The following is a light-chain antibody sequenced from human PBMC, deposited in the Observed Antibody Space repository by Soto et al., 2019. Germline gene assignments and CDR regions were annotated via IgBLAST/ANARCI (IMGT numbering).Light chain of an antibody. CDR2: DAS. CDR1: QSVSTY. V-gene: IGKV3-11*01. CDR3: QQRSDWPLT. Sequence: EIVLTQSPATLSLSPGERATLSCRASQSVSTYLAWYQQKPGQAPRLLIYDASKRATGIPARFSGSGSGADFTLTISSLEPEDFAVYYCQQRSDWPLTFGGGTKVEIK. J-gene: IGKJ4*01.